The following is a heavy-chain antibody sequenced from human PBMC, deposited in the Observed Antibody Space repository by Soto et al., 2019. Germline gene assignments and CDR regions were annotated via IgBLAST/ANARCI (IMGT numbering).Heavy chain of an antibody. Sequence: SETLSLTCTVSGGSISSYYWSWIRQPPGKGLEWIGYIYYSGSTNYNPSLKSRVTISVDTSKNQFSLKLSSVTAADTAVYYCARRYGPGFDYWGQGTLATVSS. J-gene: IGHJ4*02. CDR1: GGSISSYY. V-gene: IGHV4-59*08. D-gene: IGHD4-17*01. CDR3: ARRYGPGFDY. CDR2: IYYSGST.